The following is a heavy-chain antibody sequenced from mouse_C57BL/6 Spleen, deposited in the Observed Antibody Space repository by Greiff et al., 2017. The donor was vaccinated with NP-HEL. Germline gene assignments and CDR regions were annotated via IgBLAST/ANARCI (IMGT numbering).Heavy chain of an antibody. Sequence: QVQLQQSGAELMKPGASVKLSCKATGYTFTGYWIEWVKQRPGHGLEWIGELLPGSGSTNYNEKFKGKATFTADTSSNPAYMQLSSLTTVDSAIYYCARRGLRQEAWFAYWGQGTLVTVSA. CDR3: ARRGLRQEAWFAY. CDR2: LLPGSGST. CDR1: GYTFTGYW. V-gene: IGHV1-9*01. J-gene: IGHJ3*01. D-gene: IGHD2-4*01.